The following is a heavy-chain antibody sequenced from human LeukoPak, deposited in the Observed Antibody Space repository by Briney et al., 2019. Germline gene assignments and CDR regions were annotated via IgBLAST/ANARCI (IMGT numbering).Heavy chain of an antibody. D-gene: IGHD3-10*01. CDR1: GDSISSSSYY. Sequence: SETLSLTCIVSGDSISSSSYYWGWIRQPPGKGLEWIGSLYYSGNTYYNPSLKSRVTISVDTSKNQFSLKLSSVTAADTAVYYCASATLWFGESELNAFDIWGQGTMVTVSS. V-gene: IGHV4-39*01. J-gene: IGHJ3*02. CDR2: LYYSGNT. CDR3: ASATLWFGESELNAFDI.